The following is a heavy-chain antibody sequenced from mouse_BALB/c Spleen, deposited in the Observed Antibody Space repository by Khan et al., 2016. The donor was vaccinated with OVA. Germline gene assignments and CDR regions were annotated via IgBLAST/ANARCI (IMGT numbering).Heavy chain of an antibody. CDR1: GYTFTNYG. CDR2: INTNTGEP. V-gene: IGHV9-3*02. D-gene: IGHD2-14*01. CDR3: GRGYCMYGSWFAY. J-gene: IGHJ3*01. Sequence: QIQLVQSGPELKKPGETVRISCKASGYTFTNYGMNWVKQAPGKGLKWMGWINTNTGEPTFAEEFKERFAFSLETSASTAYLQLNNLKPEDTATDFCGRGYCMYGSWFAYWGQGTLVTVSA.